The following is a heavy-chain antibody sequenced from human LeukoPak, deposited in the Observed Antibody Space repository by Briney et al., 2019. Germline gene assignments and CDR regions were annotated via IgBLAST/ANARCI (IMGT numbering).Heavy chain of an antibody. CDR3: ASLRYFDWLLVH. CDR1: GFTFSDYY. D-gene: IGHD3-9*01. V-gene: IGHV3-11*01. Sequence: GGSLRLSCAASGFTFSDYYKSWIRQAPGKGLEWVSYISSSGSTIYYADSVKGRFTISRDNAKNSLYLQMNSLRAEDTAVYYCASLRYFDWLLVHWGQGTLVTVSS. J-gene: IGHJ4*02. CDR2: ISSSGSTI.